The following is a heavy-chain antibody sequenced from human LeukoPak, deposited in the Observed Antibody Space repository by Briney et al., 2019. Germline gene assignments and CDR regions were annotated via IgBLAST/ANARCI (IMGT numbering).Heavy chain of an antibody. D-gene: IGHD6-13*01. CDR2: ISGSGGST. J-gene: IGHJ4*02. CDR3: AKDIAAAGVSVYFDY. V-gene: IGHV3-23*01. CDR1: GFTFSSYA. Sequence: PGGSLRLSCAASGFTFSSYAMSWVRQAPGKGLEGVSAISGSGGSTYYADSVKGRFTISRDNSKNTLYLQMNSLRAEDTAVYYCAKDIAAAGVSVYFDYWGQGSLVTVSS.